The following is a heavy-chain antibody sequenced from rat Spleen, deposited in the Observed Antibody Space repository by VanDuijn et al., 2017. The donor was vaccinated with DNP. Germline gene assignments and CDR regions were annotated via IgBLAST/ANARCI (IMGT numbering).Heavy chain of an antibody. D-gene: IGHD1-2*01. V-gene: IGHV5-25*01. CDR2: VSPSGSRT. CDR3: ARGSTSIYWYFDF. CDR1: GFTFSSYY. J-gene: IGHJ1*01. Sequence: EVQLVESGGGLVQPGRSLKLSCAASGFTFSSYYMAWVRQAPRKGLEWVAAVSPSGSRTYYSDSVKGRFTISRDDAKSSLYLQMDTLKSEETATYYCARGSTSIYWYFDFWGPGTMVTVSS.